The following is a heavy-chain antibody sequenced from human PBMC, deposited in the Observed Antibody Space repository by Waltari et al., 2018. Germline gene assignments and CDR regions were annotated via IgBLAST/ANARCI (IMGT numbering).Heavy chain of an antibody. J-gene: IGHJ4*02. Sequence: EVQLLESGGGLVQPGGSLRLSCPASATILHNFAINWARLAPGTGLDWVATITVSDDTFYADSVMGRFTVSRDTSKNTVYLQMNGLRAEDTAIYYCAKPFYNWDDPLHSWGQGTLVAVSS. CDR2: ITVSDDT. CDR3: AKPFYNWDDPLHS. CDR1: ATILHNFA. V-gene: IGHV3-23*01. D-gene: IGHD1-20*01.